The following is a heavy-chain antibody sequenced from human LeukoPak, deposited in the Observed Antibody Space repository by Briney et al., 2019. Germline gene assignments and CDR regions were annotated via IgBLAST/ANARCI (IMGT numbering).Heavy chain of an antibody. CDR2: INHSGST. CDR1: GGSFSGYY. D-gene: IGHD3-10*01. V-gene: IGHV4-34*01. J-gene: IGHJ5*02. Sequence: SETLSLTCAVYGGSFSGYYWSWIRQPPGKGLEWIGEINHSGSTNYNPSPKSRVTISVDTSKNQFSLKLSSVTAADTAVYYCAREPYYGSGSRWFDPWGQGTLVTVSS. CDR3: AREPYYGSGSRWFDP.